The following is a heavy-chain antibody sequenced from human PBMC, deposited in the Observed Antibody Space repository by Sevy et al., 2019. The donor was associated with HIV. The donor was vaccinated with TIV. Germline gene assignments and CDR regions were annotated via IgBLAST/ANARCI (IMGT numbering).Heavy chain of an antibody. CDR1: GFTFSDYY. J-gene: IGHJ4*02. CDR3: ARGANILTGFYDY. Sequence: GGSLRLSCATSGFTFSDYYMSWIRQAPGKGLEWVSYISSSGFTIYYADSVKGRFTISRDNSKNSLYLQMNSLRAEDTAMYYCARGANILTGFYDYWGQGTLVTVSS. V-gene: IGHV3-11*04. D-gene: IGHD3-9*01. CDR2: ISSSGFTI.